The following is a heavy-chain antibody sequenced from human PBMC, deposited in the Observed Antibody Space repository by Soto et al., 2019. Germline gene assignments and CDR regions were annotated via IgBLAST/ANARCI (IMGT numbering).Heavy chain of an antibody. CDR1: GDSVSSDTSA. CDR2: AYYRSQWYI. D-gene: IGHD3-3*01. CDR3: ATGFEARCMDF. J-gene: IGHJ6*02. Sequence: PSQTLSRTYVISGDSVSSDTSAWNWIRQSPSRGLEWLGRAYYRSQWYIDFAGSVKSRLTINPDTSKNEVSLHLKSVTPEDTAMYYSATGFEARCMDFCGPGTTVTVSS. V-gene: IGHV6-1*01.